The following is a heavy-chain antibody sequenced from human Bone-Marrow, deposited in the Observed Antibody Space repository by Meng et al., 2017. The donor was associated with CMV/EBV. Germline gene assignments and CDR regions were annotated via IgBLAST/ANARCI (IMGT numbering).Heavy chain of an antibody. V-gene: IGHV1-69*05. D-gene: IGHD2-15*01. CDR3: ARVPSYCSGGSCWQNGMDV. CDR2: IIPIFGTA. CDR1: GGTFSSYA. Sequence: SVKVSCKASGGTFSSYAISWVRQAPGQGLEWMGGIIPIFGTANYAQKFQGRVTITTDESTSTAYMELSSLRSDDTAVYYCARVPSYCSGGSCWQNGMDVWGQGTTVTVSS. J-gene: IGHJ6*02.